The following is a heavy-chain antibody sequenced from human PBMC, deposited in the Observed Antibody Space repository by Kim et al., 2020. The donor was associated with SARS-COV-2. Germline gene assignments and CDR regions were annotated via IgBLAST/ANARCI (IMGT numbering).Heavy chain of an antibody. V-gene: IGHV3-66*01. Sequence: SVQGGFPISRDNSKTTLYLQMNSLRAEDTAVYYCARGHRYSSGWYGAFDIWGQGTMVTVSS. CDR3: ARGHRYSSGWYGAFDI. J-gene: IGHJ3*02. D-gene: IGHD6-19*01.